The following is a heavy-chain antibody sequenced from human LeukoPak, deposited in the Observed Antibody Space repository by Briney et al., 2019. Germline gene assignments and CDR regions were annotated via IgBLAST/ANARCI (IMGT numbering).Heavy chain of an antibody. CDR3: ARVPRASGSRYFDY. V-gene: IGHV3-48*03. CDR1: GFTFSSYE. CDR2: ISSSGNRS. Sequence: GGSLRLSCAASGFTFSSYEMNWVRQAPGKGLEWVSYISSSGNRSYHADSVKGRFTISRDNAKNSLYLQTNSLRAEDTAVYYCARVPRASGSRYFDYWGQGTLVTVSS. D-gene: IGHD3-10*01. J-gene: IGHJ4*02.